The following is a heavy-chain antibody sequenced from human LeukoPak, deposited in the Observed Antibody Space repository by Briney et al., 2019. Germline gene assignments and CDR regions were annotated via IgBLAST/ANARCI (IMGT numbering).Heavy chain of an antibody. CDR1: GFTFNIYA. CDR3: ARDRPNYHESNGHYYNRDGDH. V-gene: IGHV3-23*01. J-gene: IGHJ5*02. CDR2: MCGSAGCT. D-gene: IGHD3-10*01. Sequence: GGSLRLSCAASGFTFNIYAMSWVRLAPGKGLQWVASMCGSAGCTYYEASVRGRFTISRDNSKNMLYLQMNSLRAEDTAIYYCARDRPNYHESNGHYYNRDGDHWGQGTLVTVSS.